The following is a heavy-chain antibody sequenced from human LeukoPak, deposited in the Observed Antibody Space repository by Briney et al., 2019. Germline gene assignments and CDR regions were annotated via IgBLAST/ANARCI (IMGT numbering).Heavy chain of an antibody. CDR3: ARGEWDLLFDY. Sequence: SETLSLTCTVSGGSISSYYWSWIRQPPGKGLEWIGYIYYNGSTNYTPSLKSRVTISLDTSKNQFSLKLRSVTAADTAMYYCARGEWDLLFDYWGQGTLVTVSS. V-gene: IGHV4-59*01. D-gene: IGHD1-26*01. CDR2: IYYNGST. CDR1: GGSISSYY. J-gene: IGHJ4*02.